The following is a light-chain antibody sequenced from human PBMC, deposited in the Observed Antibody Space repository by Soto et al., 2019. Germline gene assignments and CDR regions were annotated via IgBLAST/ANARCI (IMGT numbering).Light chain of an antibody. Sequence: QSALTQPASVSGSPGQSITISCTGTSSDVGSYSLVSWYQHHPGKAPQLMTYEGNKRPSGVSNRFSGSKSGNTASLTISGLQAEDETDYYCCSYAGSSTYVFGTGTKLTVL. V-gene: IGLV2-23*01. CDR2: EGN. CDR1: SSDVGSYSL. J-gene: IGLJ1*01. CDR3: CSYAGSSTYV.